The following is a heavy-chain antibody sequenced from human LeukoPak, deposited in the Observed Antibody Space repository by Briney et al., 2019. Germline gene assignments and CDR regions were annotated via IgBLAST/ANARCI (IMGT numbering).Heavy chain of an antibody. CDR1: GYTFTSYG. V-gene: IGHV1-18*01. CDR2: SSAYNGNT. CDR3: ARRRGDGYRSDY. J-gene: IGHJ4*02. Sequence: ASVKVSCKASGYTFTSYGISWLRQAPGQGLEWMGWSSAYNGNTNYAQKLQGRVTMTTDTSTSTAYMELRSLRSDDTAVYYCARRRGDGYRSDYWGQGTLVTVSS. D-gene: IGHD5-24*01.